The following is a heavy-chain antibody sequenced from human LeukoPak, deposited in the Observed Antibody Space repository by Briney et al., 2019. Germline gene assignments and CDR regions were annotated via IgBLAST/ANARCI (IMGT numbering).Heavy chain of an antibody. CDR2: ISAYNGNT. CDR3: ARDSGIVVVVAATSGGDY. V-gene: IGHV1-18*01. D-gene: IGHD2-15*01. J-gene: IGHJ4*02. CDR1: GYTFTSYG. Sequence: APVKVSCKASGYTFTSYGISWVRQAPGQGLEWMGWISAYNGNTNYAQKLQGRVTMTTDTSTSTAYMELRSLRSDDTAVYYCARDSGIVVVVAATSGGDYWGQGTLVTVSS.